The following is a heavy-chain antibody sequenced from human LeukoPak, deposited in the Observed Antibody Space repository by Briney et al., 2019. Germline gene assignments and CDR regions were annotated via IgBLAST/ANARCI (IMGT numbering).Heavy chain of an antibody. J-gene: IGHJ6*02. D-gene: IGHD5-12*01. Sequence: SETLSLTCTVSGVSISNYYWSWIRQPPGKGLEWIGYIYYIGSSNYNPSLKSRVTISGDTSKNQFYLKLSSVTAADTAVYYCARHRDIDGMDVWGQGTTVTVSS. CDR3: ARHRDIDGMDV. V-gene: IGHV4-59*01. CDR1: GVSISNYY. CDR2: IYYIGSS.